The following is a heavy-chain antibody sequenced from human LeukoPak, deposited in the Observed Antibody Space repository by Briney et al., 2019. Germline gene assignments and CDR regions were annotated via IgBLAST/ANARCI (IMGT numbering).Heavy chain of an antibody. Sequence: SETLSLTCTVSGGSISSYYWSWIRQPAGKGLEWIGRIYTSGSTNYNPSLKSRVTMSVDTSKNQFSLKPSSVTAADTAVYYCARDLLPYSSSSFGYWGQGTLVTVSS. D-gene: IGHD6-6*01. CDR3: ARDLLPYSSSSFGY. CDR2: IYTSGST. CDR1: GGSISSYY. J-gene: IGHJ4*02. V-gene: IGHV4-4*07.